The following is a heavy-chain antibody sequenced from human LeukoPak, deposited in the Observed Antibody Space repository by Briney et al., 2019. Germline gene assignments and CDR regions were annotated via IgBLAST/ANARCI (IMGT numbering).Heavy chain of an antibody. CDR1: GGTFSSYA. CDR2: IIPIFGTA. Sequence: ASVKVSCKASGGTFSSYAVSWVRQAPGQGLEWMGGIIPIFGTANYAQKFQGRVTITTDESTSTAYMELSSLRSEDTAVYYCARDSGSFGFHWFDPWGQGTLVTVSS. V-gene: IGHV1-69*05. J-gene: IGHJ5*02. D-gene: IGHD1-26*01. CDR3: ARDSGSFGFHWFDP.